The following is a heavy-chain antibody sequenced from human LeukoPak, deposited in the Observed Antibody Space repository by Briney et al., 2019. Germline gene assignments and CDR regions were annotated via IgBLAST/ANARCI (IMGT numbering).Heavy chain of an antibody. CDR3: ARGAVTTRHADY. CDR2: IYYSGST. J-gene: IGHJ4*02. Sequence: SETLSLTCTVSGGSIGSSSYYWGWIRQPPGKGLEWIGYIYYSGSTNYNPSLKSRVTISVDTSKNQFSLKLSSVTAADTAVYYCARGAVTTRHADYWGQGTLVTVSS. D-gene: IGHD4-17*01. CDR1: GGSIGSSSYY. V-gene: IGHV4-61*05.